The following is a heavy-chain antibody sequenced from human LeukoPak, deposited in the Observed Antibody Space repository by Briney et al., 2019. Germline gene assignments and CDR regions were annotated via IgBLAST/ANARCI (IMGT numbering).Heavy chain of an antibody. Sequence: AGGSLRLSCAASGFLTSPDWMGWVRQVPGRGLQWVVNINEDGSENYYVDSVKGRFTISRDNAKKSLYLQMKNLRAEDTAVYYCTTGRVTKDSWGQGTRVTVSS. CDR3: TTGRVTKDS. V-gene: IGHV3-7*01. CDR1: GFLTSPDW. D-gene: IGHD4-17*01. J-gene: IGHJ5*01. CDR2: INEDGSEN.